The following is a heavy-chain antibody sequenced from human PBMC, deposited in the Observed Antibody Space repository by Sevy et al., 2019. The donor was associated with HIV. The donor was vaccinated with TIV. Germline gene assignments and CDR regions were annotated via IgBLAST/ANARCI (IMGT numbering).Heavy chain of an antibody. J-gene: IGHJ4*02. CDR1: AFNFSIYG. Sequence: GGSLRLSCAASAFNFSIYGMHWVRQAPDKGLEWVALIWYDGSNKYYADSVKGRFTISRDNSKSTLCLQMNSLRAEDTAVYYCARGRDYGNFDYWGQGTLVTVSS. CDR3: ARGRDYGNFDY. CDR2: IWYDGSNK. V-gene: IGHV3-33*01. D-gene: IGHD4-17*01.